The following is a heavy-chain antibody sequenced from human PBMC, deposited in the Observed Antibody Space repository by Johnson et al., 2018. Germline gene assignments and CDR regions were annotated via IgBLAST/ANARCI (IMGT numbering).Heavy chain of an antibody. J-gene: IGHJ6*03. Sequence: VQLVQSGGGLIQPGGSLRLSCAASGFTFSSYAMSWVRQAPVKGLACVSTISGRGGSTYYADSVKGRFTISRDNSKNTLYLQMNSLRAEDTAVYHCAKNFYYDSSGYRYYYYYMDVWGKGTTVTVSS. CDR1: GFTFSSYA. CDR3: AKNFYYDSSGYRYYYYYMDV. CDR2: ISGRGGST. V-gene: IGHV3-23*04. D-gene: IGHD3-22*01.